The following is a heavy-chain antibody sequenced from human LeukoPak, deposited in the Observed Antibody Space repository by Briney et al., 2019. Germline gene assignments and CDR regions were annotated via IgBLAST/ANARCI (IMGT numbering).Heavy chain of an antibody. V-gene: IGHV3-30*18. Sequence: GGSLRLSCAASGFTFSSYAMHWVRQSLGKGLEWVAVMSYDGFNKYYADSVKGRFTISRDNSKNTLYLQMNSLRAEETAVYYCAKTKGCSYGYYFDYWGQGTLVTVSS. D-gene: IGHD5-18*01. J-gene: IGHJ4*02. CDR1: GFTFSSYA. CDR3: AKTKGCSYGYYFDY. CDR2: MSYDGFNK.